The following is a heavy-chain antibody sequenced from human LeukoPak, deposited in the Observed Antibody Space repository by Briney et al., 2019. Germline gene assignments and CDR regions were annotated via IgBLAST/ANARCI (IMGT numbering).Heavy chain of an antibody. J-gene: IGHJ5*02. CDR1: GFTFSNAW. CDR3: STLYRLDP. Sequence: YPGGSLRLSCATSGFTFSNAWMSWVRRAPGKGLEWVGRIKSKSEAWTPDYAAPVKGRFTISRGDSKNTLYLQMNNLKTEDTAVYYCSTLYRLDPWGQGTLVTVSS. CDR2: IKSKSEAWTP. V-gene: IGHV3-15*01. D-gene: IGHD2/OR15-2a*01.